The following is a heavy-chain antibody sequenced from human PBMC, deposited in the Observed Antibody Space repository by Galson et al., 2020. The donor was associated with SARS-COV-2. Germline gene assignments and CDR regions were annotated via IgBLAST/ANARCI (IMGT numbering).Heavy chain of an antibody. CDR1: AVSISSGPYY. D-gene: IGHD6-13*01. CDR2: IHYSGSP. CDR3: ARDTSRSLAAAAMGGLDV. V-gene: IGHV4-31*03. Sequence: SETLSLTCPVSAVSISSGPYYWSWIRQHPGKGLEWLGYIHYSGSPSYNPSLKSRVSISVDTSKNQFSLKLSSVTAADTAVYYCARDTSRSLAAAAMGGLDVWGQGTTVTVS. J-gene: IGHJ6*02.